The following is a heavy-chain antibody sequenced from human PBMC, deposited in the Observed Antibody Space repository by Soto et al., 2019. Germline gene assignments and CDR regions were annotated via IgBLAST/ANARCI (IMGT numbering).Heavy chain of an antibody. CDR3: ARRDGESYRVAY. CDR2: ISTSRSSI. Sequence: EVQLVESGGGLVQPGGSLRLSCAASGFTFSSFSMNWVRQAPGKGLGWVSCISTSRSSIDYADSVKGRFTISSDNAKNSLYLHMDSLRAEDTAVYYCARRDGESYRVAYWGQGTLVTVSS. J-gene: IGHJ4*02. D-gene: IGHD3-16*02. V-gene: IGHV3-48*01. CDR1: GFTFSSFS.